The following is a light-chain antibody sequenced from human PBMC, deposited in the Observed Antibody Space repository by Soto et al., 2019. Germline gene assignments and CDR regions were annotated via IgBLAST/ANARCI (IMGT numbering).Light chain of an antibody. CDR1: QGIGDT. CDR2: DTS. CDR3: QQYGSSPPT. V-gene: IGKV3-20*01. Sequence: VMRESPATRAVSPGGGATLACRASQGIGDTLAWYQHNPGQTPRLLIYDTSTRATGTPDRFSGSGSGTDFTLTISSLEPEDFALYSCQQYGSSPPTCRQGRKVKI. J-gene: IGKJ1*01.